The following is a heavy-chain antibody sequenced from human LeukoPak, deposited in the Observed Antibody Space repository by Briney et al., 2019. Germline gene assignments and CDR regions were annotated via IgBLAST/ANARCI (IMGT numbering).Heavy chain of an antibody. J-gene: IGHJ4*02. CDR1: GGSISSYY. CDR3: ARHQTGYCGGGTCPYYFDY. Sequence: PSETLSLTCTVSGGSISSYYWTWIRQPPGKGLEWIGYIYYSGSTRYNSSLKSRVTMSVGTSTNQFSLRLTSVTAADTAVYYCARHQTGYCGGGTCPYYFDYWGQGTLVTVSS. CDR2: IYYSGST. V-gene: IGHV4-59*08. D-gene: IGHD2-15*01.